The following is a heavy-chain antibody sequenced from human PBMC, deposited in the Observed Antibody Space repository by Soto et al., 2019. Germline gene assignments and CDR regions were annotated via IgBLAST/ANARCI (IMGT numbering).Heavy chain of an antibody. J-gene: IGHJ4*02. Sequence: HVQLVQSGDEVMKPGASVKVSCKASGYICSSFGISWVRQVPGQGLAWMGWINTYNGDTNYAQKFQGRVTMTTDTSTSTAYMQLRSLISDDTAVYYGARGYCSFASCALDLWGQGTLVTVSS. CDR3: ARGYCSFASCALDL. CDR1: GYICSSFG. D-gene: IGHD2-2*01. CDR2: INTYNGDT. V-gene: IGHV1-18*01.